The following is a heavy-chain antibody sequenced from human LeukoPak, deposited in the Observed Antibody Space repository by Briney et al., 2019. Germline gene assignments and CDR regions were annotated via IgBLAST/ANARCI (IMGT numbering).Heavy chain of an antibody. J-gene: IGHJ4*02. CDR1: GFTFSDYW. CDR3: TRESGGASAGHDY. V-gene: IGHV3-74*03. D-gene: IGHD4/OR15-4a*01. CDR2: IKSDGSRI. Sequence: GGSLRLSCAASGFTFSDYWMQWVRQAPGKGLVWVSRIKSDGSRITYADSVKGRFTISRDSTKSTLYLQMNSLREEDTAVYYCTRESGGASAGHDYWGQGTLVAVSS.